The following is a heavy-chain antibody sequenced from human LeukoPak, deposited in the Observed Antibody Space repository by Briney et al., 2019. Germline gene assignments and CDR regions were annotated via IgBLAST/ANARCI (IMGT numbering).Heavy chain of an antibody. J-gene: IGHJ4*02. D-gene: IGHD5-12*01. V-gene: IGHV3-7*01. CDR2: IKQDGSAK. CDR3: ARVEASGYDYGAFDY. CDR1: GFTYSHYG. Sequence: PGGSLRLSCVASGFTYSHYGMNWVRQAPGKELQWVANIKQDGSAKYYVDSVKGRFTISRDNAKNSLYLQMNSLRAEDTAVYYCARVEASGYDYGAFDYWGQGTLVTVSS.